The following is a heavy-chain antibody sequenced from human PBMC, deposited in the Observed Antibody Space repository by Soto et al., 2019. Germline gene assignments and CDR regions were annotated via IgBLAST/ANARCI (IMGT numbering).Heavy chain of an antibody. Sequence: VGSLRLSCAASGFTFSSYAMSWVRQAPGKGLEWVSAISGSGGSTYYADSVKGRFTISRDNSKNTLYLQMNSLRAEDTAVYYCAKDSWAYDSSGYYDYWGQGTLVTVSS. J-gene: IGHJ4*02. CDR2: ISGSGGST. CDR1: GFTFSSYA. D-gene: IGHD3-22*01. V-gene: IGHV3-23*01. CDR3: AKDSWAYDSSGYYDY.